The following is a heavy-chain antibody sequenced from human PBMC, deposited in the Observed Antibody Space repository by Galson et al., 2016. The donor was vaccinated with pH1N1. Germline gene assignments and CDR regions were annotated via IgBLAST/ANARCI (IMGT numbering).Heavy chain of an antibody. V-gene: IGHV3-33*01. J-gene: IGHJ4*02. CDR3: ATDRVGGAAGIEY. CDR2: IWYDGSHK. Sequence: SLRLSCAASGFTFSIYGMHWVRQAPGKGLEWVAVIWYDGSHKYYVDSVKGRFSISRDNSKNTLYLQMNSLRVEDTAVYYCATDRVGGAAGIEYRGQGTLVTVSS. D-gene: IGHD6-13*01. CDR1: GFTFSIYG.